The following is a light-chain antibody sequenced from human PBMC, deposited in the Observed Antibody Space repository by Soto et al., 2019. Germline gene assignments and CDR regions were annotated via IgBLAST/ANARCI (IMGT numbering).Light chain of an antibody. Sequence: DIQMTQSPSTLSASVGDRVTITCRASQSISSWLAWYQQKPGEAPKLLIYDASSWESGVPSRFSGSGSGTEFTLTISSLQSEDFAVYYCQQYNHWPQTFGQGAKVDIK. CDR1: QSISSW. CDR2: DAS. V-gene: IGKV1-5*01. J-gene: IGKJ1*01. CDR3: QQYNHWPQT.